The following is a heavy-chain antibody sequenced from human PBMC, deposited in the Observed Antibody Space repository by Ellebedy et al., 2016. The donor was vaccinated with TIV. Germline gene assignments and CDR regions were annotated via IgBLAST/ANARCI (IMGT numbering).Heavy chain of an antibody. CDR3: ARDLGLYVILFSMDV. CDR1: GFTFSTYG. J-gene: IGHJ6*02. D-gene: IGHD2/OR15-2a*01. Sequence: PGGSLRLSCAASGFTFSTYGMHWVRQAPGKGLEWVALLWYDGTNKYYADSVKGRFTISRDNSNNTVFLQMQNLRAEDTAVYYCARDLGLYVILFSMDVWGQGTTVTVSS. CDR2: LWYDGTNK. V-gene: IGHV3-33*01.